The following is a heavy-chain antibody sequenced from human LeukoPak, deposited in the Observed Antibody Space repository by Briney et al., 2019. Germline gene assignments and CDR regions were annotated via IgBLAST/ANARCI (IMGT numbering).Heavy chain of an antibody. CDR2: ISAYNGNT. J-gene: IGHJ6*02. CDR1: GYTFTSYG. CDR3: ARDMGIAAAGYGMDV. V-gene: IGHV1-18*01. Sequence: ASVKVSCKASGYTFTSYGIIWVRQAPGQGLEWMGWISAYNGNTNYAQKLQGKVTMTTDTSTSTAYMELRSLRSDDTAVYYCARDMGIAAAGYGMDVWGQGTTVTVSS. D-gene: IGHD6-13*01.